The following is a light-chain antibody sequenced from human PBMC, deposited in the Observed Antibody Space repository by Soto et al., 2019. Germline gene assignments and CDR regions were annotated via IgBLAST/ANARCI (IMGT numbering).Light chain of an antibody. V-gene: IGKV1-9*01. Sequence: DIQLTQSPSFLSASVGDRITITCRASQGISSYLAWYQLKPGKAPKLLISTASSLQSGVQSRFSGSGSGTEFTLTIGSLQPEDFATYYCIQHNSYPWTVGQGTKVDIK. CDR3: IQHNSYPWT. J-gene: IGKJ1*01. CDR1: QGISSY. CDR2: TAS.